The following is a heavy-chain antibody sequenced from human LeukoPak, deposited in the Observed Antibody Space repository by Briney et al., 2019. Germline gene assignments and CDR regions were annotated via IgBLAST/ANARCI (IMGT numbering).Heavy chain of an antibody. Sequence: HGGSLQISCKGSGYSFTSYWIGGVRQVPGKGLEWMGIIYPGDSDTRYSPSFQGQVTISADKSISTAYLQWSSLKASDTAMYYCARHLPSSGWYYFDYWGQGTLVTVSS. D-gene: IGHD6-19*01. J-gene: IGHJ4*02. CDR2: IYPGDSDT. CDR1: GYSFTSYW. CDR3: ARHLPSSGWYYFDY. V-gene: IGHV5-51*01.